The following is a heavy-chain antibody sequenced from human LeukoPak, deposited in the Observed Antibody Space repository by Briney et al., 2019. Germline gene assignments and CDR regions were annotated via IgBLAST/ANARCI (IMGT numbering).Heavy chain of an antibody. CDR3: ARDSKKQWLVSGYYFDY. D-gene: IGHD6-19*01. CDR1: GFTFSSYW. Sequence: AGGSLGLSCAASGFTFSSYWMSWVRQAPGKGLEWVANIKQDGSEKYYVDSVKGRFTISRDNAKNSLYLQMNSLRAEDTAVYYCARDSKKQWLVSGYYFDYWGQGTLVTVSS. V-gene: IGHV3-7*01. J-gene: IGHJ4*02. CDR2: IKQDGSEK.